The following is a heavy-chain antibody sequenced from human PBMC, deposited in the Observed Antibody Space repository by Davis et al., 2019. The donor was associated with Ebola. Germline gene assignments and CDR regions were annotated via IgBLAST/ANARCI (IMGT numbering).Heavy chain of an antibody. Sequence: MPSETLSLTCTVSGGSLISGGYYWSWIRQRPGKGLEWIGYIYYTGKTYYNPSLESRLTMSVDTSKNQFSLKLTSVTVADTAVYYCARRVRRAFETWGRGTPVTVSS. CDR3: ARRVRRAFET. V-gene: IGHV4-31*03. CDR1: GGSLISGGYY. CDR2: IYYTGKT. J-gene: IGHJ5*02. D-gene: IGHD3-9*01.